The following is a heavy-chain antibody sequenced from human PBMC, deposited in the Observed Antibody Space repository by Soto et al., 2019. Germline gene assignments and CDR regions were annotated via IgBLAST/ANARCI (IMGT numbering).Heavy chain of an antibody. V-gene: IGHV3-23*01. J-gene: IGHJ6*02. D-gene: IGHD6-13*01. CDR3: AKAAASAGRPGYYAMDV. Sequence: EVQLLESGGGLVQPGGSLRLSCTASGFAFMTYGMNWVRQAPGKGLEWVANINDRGSNTVYADSAKGRFTISRDNSKNTLTLQMNTLRADDTAVYYCAKAAASAGRPGYYAMDVWGQGTTVTVSS. CDR2: INDRGSNT. CDR1: GFAFMTYG.